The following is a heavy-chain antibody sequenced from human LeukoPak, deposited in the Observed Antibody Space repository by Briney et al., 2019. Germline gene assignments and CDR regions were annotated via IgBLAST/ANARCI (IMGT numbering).Heavy chain of an antibody. CDR3: AKDGEWTFDI. Sequence: PGGSLRLSCAASGFSFSSYGMHWVRQAPGEGLEWVAFIGRDGSTKYYADSVKGRFTISGDSSYHTAFLQMNSLRADDTAIYYCAKDGEWTFDIWGQGTMVTVSS. J-gene: IGHJ3*02. CDR1: GFSFSSYG. D-gene: IGHD3-3*01. CDR2: IGRDGSTK. V-gene: IGHV3-30*02.